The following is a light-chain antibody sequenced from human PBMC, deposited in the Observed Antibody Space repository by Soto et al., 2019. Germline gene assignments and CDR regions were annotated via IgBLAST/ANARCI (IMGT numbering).Light chain of an antibody. CDR3: QQRYAWPVT. V-gene: IGKV3-11*01. CDR1: QSIATY. CDR2: SAS. Sequence: EIVLTQSPATLSLSPGERATLSCRASQSIATYLGWYQQKPGQAPRLLIYSASNRANGIPPRFSGSGSGTYFTLTISSLEPEDLSVYYCQQRYAWPVTFGQGTRLEIK. J-gene: IGKJ5*01.